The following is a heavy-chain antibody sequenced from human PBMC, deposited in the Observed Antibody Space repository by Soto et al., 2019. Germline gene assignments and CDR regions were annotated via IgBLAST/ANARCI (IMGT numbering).Heavy chain of an antibody. CDR3: ARDLTTATGAFDY. D-gene: IGHD6-13*01. V-gene: IGHV3-21*01. CDR2: ISSSSNNI. CDR1: GFSLSTYS. J-gene: IGHJ4*02. Sequence: EVQLVESGGGLVKPGGSLRLSCAASGFSLSTYSMNWVSQAPGKGLEWVSSISSSSNNIYYADSVKGRFTISRDNAKNSLFLQVNSLRDEGTAVYFCARDLTTATGAFDYWGQGTLVTVSS.